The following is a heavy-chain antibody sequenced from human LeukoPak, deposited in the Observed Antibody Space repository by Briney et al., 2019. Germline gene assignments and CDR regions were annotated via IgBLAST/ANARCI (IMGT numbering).Heavy chain of an antibody. CDR1: GYTFTNYY. CDR2: INPRGGST. CDR3: ARGGYCSGGSCLFDY. Sequence: ASVKVSCKASGYTFTNYYMHWVRQAPGQGLEWMGIINPRGGSTSYAQKFQGRVTMTRDTSTSTVYMELSSLRSEDTAVYYCARGGYCSGGSCLFDYWGLGTLVTVSS. J-gene: IGHJ4*02. D-gene: IGHD2-15*01. V-gene: IGHV1-46*01.